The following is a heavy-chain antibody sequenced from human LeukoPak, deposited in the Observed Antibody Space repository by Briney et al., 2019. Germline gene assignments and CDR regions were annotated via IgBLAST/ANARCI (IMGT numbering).Heavy chain of an antibody. D-gene: IGHD4-17*01. Sequence: SETLSLTCTVSGGSFSSYYWTWIRQPAGKGLEWIGRIYNSGTTNYSPSLESRVAMSLDASKNRFSLSLSSVTAADTAVYYCARADGDYNLDYWGQGTLVTVSS. CDR3: ARADGDYNLDY. CDR1: GGSFSSYY. V-gene: IGHV4-4*07. CDR2: IYNSGTT. J-gene: IGHJ4*02.